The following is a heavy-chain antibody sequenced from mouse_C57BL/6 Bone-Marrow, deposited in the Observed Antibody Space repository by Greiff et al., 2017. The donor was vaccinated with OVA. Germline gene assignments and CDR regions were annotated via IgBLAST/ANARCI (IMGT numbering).Heavy chain of an antibody. CDR3: ARGDWAHYFDY. Sequence: DVKLVESGGGLVKPGGSLKLSCAASGFTFSDYGMHWVRQAPEKGLEWVAYISSGSSTIYYADTVKGRFTISRDNAKNTLFLQMTSLRSEDTAMNYCARGDWAHYFDYWGQGTTLTVSS. CDR2: ISSGSSTI. CDR1: GFTFSDYG. V-gene: IGHV5-17*01. D-gene: IGHD2-13*01. J-gene: IGHJ2*01.